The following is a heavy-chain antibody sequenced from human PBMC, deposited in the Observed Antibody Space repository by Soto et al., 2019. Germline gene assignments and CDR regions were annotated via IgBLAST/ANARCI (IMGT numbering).Heavy chain of an antibody. D-gene: IGHD2-8*02. CDR1: GFSLTTSGVG. CDR3: ACGNQTTILGVFDS. J-gene: IGHJ4*02. V-gene: IGHV2-5*02. Sequence: QITLKESGPPLVKPTQTLTLTCSFSGFSLTTSGVGVGWIRQPPGKALEWLALIFWDNDKRYSPSLKNRLTVTKDTSKNQVVLTMTNMDPVDTATYYCACGNQTTILGVFDSWGQGTLVTVSS. CDR2: IFWDNDK.